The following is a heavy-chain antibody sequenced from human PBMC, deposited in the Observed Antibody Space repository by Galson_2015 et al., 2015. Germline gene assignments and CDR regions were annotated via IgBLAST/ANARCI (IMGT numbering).Heavy chain of an antibody. CDR1: GYTFNSYG. CDR2: ISAYNGNT. V-gene: IGHV1-18*01. CDR3: AREDIVGATRTDHYYYGIDF. D-gene: IGHD1-26*01. Sequence: SVKVSCKASGYTFNSYGISWVRQAPGQGLEWMGWISAYNGNTNYAQRLQSRVTMTTDTSTSTAYMELRSLRSDDTAVYYCAREDIVGATRTDHYYYGIDFWVQGTPVTVSS. J-gene: IGHJ6*02.